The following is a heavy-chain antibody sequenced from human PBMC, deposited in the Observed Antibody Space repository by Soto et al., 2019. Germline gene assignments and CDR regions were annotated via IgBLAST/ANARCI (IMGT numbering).Heavy chain of an antibody. CDR2: ISSSSSTI. J-gene: IGHJ3*02. CDR1: GFTFSSYS. D-gene: IGHD3-10*01. Sequence: GGSLRLSCAASGFTFSSYSMNWVRQAPGKGLEWVSYISSSSSTIYYADSVKGRFTISRDNAKNSLYLQMNSLRAEDTAVYYGARNSDRLLLGFGGAVDAFDIGGQGKRVTLS. CDR3: ARNSDRLLLGFGGAVDAFDI. V-gene: IGHV3-48*01.